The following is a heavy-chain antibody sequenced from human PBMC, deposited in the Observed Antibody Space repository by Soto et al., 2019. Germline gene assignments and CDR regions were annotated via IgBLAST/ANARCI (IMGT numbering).Heavy chain of an antibody. CDR1: GYTFTSYY. V-gene: IGHV1-46*03. J-gene: IGHJ6*03. CDR3: ASGWVNSGDYYYMDV. CDR2: INPSGGST. D-gene: IGHD1-1*01. Sequence: ASVKVSCKASGYTFTSYYMHWVRQAPGQGLEWMGIINPSGGSTSYAQKFQGRVTMTRDTSTSTVYMELSSLRSEDTAVYYCASGWVNSGDYYYMDVWGKGTTVTVSS.